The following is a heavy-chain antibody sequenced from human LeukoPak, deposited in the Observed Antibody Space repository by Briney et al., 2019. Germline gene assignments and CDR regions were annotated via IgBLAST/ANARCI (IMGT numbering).Heavy chain of an antibody. D-gene: IGHD3-16*01. CDR2: IRYDGSSR. CDR1: GFTFSNYA. CDR3: ARVRGRGSMDV. V-gene: IGHV3-30*02. Sequence: GGSLRLSCAASGFTFSNYAMHWVRQAPGKGLEWLAYIRYDGSSRYYADFVKGRFTISRDNAKNTLYLQMNSLRAEDTAVYYCARVRGRGSMDVWGKGTTVTVSS. J-gene: IGHJ6*03.